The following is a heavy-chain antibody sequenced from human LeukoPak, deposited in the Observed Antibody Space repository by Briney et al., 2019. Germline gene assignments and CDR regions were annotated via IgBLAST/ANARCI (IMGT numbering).Heavy chain of an antibody. CDR2: ISGSGGST. CDR3: ATLPGTGLRFLDWLSKRDFDY. Sequence: GGSLRLSCAASGFTFSSYAKSWVRQAPGKGLEWVSAISGSGGSTYYADSVKGRFTISRDNSKNTPYLQMNSLRAEDTAVYYCATLPGTGLRFLDWLSKRDFDYWGQGTLVTVSS. J-gene: IGHJ4*02. CDR1: GFTFSSYA. V-gene: IGHV3-23*01. D-gene: IGHD3-3*01.